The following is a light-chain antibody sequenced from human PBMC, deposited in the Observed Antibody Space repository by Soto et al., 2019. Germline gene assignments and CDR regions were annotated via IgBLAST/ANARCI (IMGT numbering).Light chain of an antibody. J-gene: IGKJ4*01. CDR3: QQRSNWSPPT. CDR2: DAS. Sequence: EIVLTQSPATLSLSPGARATLSCRASQSVSSYLAWYHQKPGQAPSLLISDASNRAPGIPARFSGSGSGTDFTLTIRSLEPEDFAVYYCQQRSNWSPPTFGGGTKVDSK. CDR1: QSVSSY. V-gene: IGKV3-11*01.